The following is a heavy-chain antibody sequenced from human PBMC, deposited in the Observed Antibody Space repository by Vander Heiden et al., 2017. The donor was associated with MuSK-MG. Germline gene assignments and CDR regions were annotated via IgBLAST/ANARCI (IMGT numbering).Heavy chain of an antibody. Sequence: QVQLVESGGGVVQPGRSRILSCVVSGFTFSDYAMHWVRQAPGKGLEWVAVLPYDGVNKFYLDTVKGRVTISRDTSKRTLYLQMNSLRLEETAVYYCARGIHYDVSGCYSSGAFDIWGQGTMVIVYS. CDR2: LPYDGVNK. CDR1: GFTFSDYA. V-gene: IGHV3-30*04. CDR3: ARGIHYDVSGCYSSGAFDI. D-gene: IGHD3-22*01. J-gene: IGHJ3*02.